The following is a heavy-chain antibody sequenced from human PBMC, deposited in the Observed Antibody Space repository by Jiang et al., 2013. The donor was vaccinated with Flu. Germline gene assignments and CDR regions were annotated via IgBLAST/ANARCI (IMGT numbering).Heavy chain of an antibody. CDR2: YN. Sequence: YNDYAVSVKSRITINPDTSKNQFSLQLNSVTPEDTAVYYCARELYYDFWSGFQDYWGQGTLVTVSS. CDR3: ARELYYDFWSGFQDY. V-gene: IGHV6-1*01. D-gene: IGHD3-3*01. J-gene: IGHJ4*02.